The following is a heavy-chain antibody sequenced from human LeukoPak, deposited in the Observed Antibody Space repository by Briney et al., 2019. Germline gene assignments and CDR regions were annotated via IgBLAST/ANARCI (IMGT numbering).Heavy chain of an antibody. V-gene: IGHV3-74*01. CDR2: IKNDGSIT. CDR1: GFTFSNYW. Sequence: GGSLRLSCAASGFTFSNYWMHWVRQAPGKGLVWVSRIKNDGSITTYADSVKGRFAISRDNAKNTLYLQMNSLRAEDTAVYYCARDPFYGDADLDSWGQGTLVTVSS. J-gene: IGHJ4*02. CDR3: ARDPFYGDADLDS. D-gene: IGHD4-17*01.